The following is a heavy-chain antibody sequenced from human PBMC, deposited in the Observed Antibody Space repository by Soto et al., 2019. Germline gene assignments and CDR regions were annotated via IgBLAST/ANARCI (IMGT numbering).Heavy chain of an antibody. CDR1: EFTVSSNF. CDR3: ARYYDYSGGTSGGMDV. J-gene: IGHJ6*02. CDR2: IYRGDST. D-gene: IGHD3-16*01. V-gene: IGHV3-53*01. Sequence: GGSLRLSCAAAEFTVSSNFMCSVRQPPGEGLEWVSVIYRGDSTYYADSVKGRFTISRDNSKSTLYLQMNSLRVEDTAVYFCARYYDYSGGTSGGMDVWGQGT.